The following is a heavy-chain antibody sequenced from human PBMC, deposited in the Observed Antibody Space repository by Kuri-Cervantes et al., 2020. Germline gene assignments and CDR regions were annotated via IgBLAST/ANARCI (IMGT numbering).Heavy chain of an antibody. CDR3: ARARSNFGSGSYADY. D-gene: IGHD3-10*01. CDR2: IWYDGSNK. Sequence: GGSLRLSCAASGFTFSSYGMHWVRQAPGKGLEWVTIIWYDGSNKYYADSVKGRFTISRDNSKNTLSLQMNSLRAEDTAVYYCARARSNFGSGSYADYWGQGTLVTVSS. V-gene: IGHV3-33*01. J-gene: IGHJ4*02. CDR1: GFTFSSYG.